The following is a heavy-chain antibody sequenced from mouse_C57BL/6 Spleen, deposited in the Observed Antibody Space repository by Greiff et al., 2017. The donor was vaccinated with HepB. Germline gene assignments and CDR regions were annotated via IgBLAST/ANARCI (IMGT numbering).Heavy chain of an antibody. J-gene: IGHJ4*01. CDR2: IDPENGDT. D-gene: IGHD1-1*01. CDR1: GFNIKDDY. Sequence: EVQLQQSGAELVRPGASVKLSCTASGFNIKDDYMHWVKQRPEQGLEWIGWIDPENGDTEYASKFQGKATITADTSSNTAYLQLSSLTSEDTAVYDCITRYYGSSFDAMDYWGQGTSVTVSS. V-gene: IGHV14-4*01. CDR3: ITRYYGSSFDAMDY.